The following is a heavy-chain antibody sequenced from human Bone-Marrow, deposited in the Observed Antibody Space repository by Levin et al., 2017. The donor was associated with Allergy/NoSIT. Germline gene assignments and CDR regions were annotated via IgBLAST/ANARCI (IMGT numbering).Heavy chain of an antibody. D-gene: IGHD6-19*01. J-gene: IGHJ4*02. CDR1: GFTFSNYG. Sequence: PAASVKVSCAASGFTFSNYGMTWVRQAPGKGLEWVANIKQDGTEKNYVDSVKGRFTISRDNANNALHLQMSSLRVEDTAVYFCARKYSSAWCFDYWGQGILVAVSS. CDR2: IKQDGTEK. CDR3: ARKYSSAWCFDY. V-gene: IGHV3-7*01.